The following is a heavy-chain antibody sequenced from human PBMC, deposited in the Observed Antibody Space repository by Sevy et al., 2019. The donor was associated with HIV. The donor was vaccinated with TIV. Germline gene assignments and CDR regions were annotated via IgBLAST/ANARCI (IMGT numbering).Heavy chain of an antibody. Sequence: LSLTCAASGFTFSSYGMHWVRQAPGKGLGWVAVIWYDGSNKYYADSVKGRFTISRDNSKNTLYLQMNSLRAEDTAVYYCARDDTYGGNDYWGQGTLVTVSS. D-gene: IGHD4-17*01. CDR1: GFTFSSYG. V-gene: IGHV3-33*01. J-gene: IGHJ4*02. CDR3: ARDDTYGGNDY. CDR2: IWYDGSNK.